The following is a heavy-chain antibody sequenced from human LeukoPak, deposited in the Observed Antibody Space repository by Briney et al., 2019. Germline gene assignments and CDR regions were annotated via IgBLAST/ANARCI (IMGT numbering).Heavy chain of an antibody. Sequence: PGGSLRLSCAASGFTFSSYSMNWVRQAPGKGLEWVSYISSSSSTIYYADPVKGRFTISRDNAKNSLYLQMNSLRAEDTAVYYCARASLHAFDIWGQGTMVTVSS. CDR3: ARASLHAFDI. CDR2: ISSSSSTI. D-gene: IGHD2-2*01. J-gene: IGHJ3*02. V-gene: IGHV3-48*01. CDR1: GFTFSSYS.